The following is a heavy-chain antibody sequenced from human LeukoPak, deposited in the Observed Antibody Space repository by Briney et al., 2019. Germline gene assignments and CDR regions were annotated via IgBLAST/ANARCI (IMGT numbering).Heavy chain of an antibody. J-gene: IGHJ5*02. CDR1: GGSISSNSYY. V-gene: IGHV4-39*07. Sequence: PSETLSLTCAVSGGSISSNSYYWGWIRQPPGKGLEWIGSIYYSGSTNYNPSLKSRVTISVDTSKNQFSLKLSSVTAADTAVYYCARLHELYYYGSGSYFRSGRFGNWFDPWGQGTLVTVSS. D-gene: IGHD3-10*01. CDR3: ARLHELYYYGSGSYFRSGRFGNWFDP. CDR2: IYYSGST.